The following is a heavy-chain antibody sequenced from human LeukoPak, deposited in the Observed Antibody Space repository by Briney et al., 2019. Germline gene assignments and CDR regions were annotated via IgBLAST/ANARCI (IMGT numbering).Heavy chain of an antibody. V-gene: IGHV4-59*01. J-gene: IGHJ5*02. D-gene: IGHD6-19*01. CDR3: ARGHSSGWFYPRNWFDP. Sequence: SETLSLTCTVSGGSISSYYWSWIRQPPGKGLEWIGYIYYSGSTNYHPSLKSRVTISVDTSKNQFSLKLSSVTAADTAVYYCARGHSSGWFYPRNWFDPWGQGTLVTVSS. CDR1: GGSISSYY. CDR2: IYYSGST.